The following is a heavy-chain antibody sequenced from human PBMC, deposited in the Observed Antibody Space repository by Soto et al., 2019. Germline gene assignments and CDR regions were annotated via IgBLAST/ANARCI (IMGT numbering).Heavy chain of an antibody. V-gene: IGHV1-18*01. J-gene: IGHJ4*02. CDR2: ISAYNGNT. CDR3: ARDRTYYDFWSGYYPYYFDY. Sequence: GASVKVSCKASGYTFTSYGISWVRQAPGQGLEWMGWISAYNGNTNYAQKLQGRVTMTTDTSTSTAYMELRSLRSDDTAVYYCARDRTYYDFWSGYYPYYFDYWGQGTLVTVSS. CDR1: GYTFTSYG. D-gene: IGHD3-3*01.